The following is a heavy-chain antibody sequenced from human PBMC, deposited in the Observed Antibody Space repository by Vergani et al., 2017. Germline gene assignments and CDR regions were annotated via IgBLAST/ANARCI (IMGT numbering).Heavy chain of an antibody. Sequence: QLQLQESGPGLVKPSETLSLTCTVSGGSISSSSYYLGWVRQPPGKGLEWIGSIYYSGSTYYNPSLKSRVTISVDTSKNQFSLKLSSVTAADTAVYYCARVGLSTVYFDYWGQGTLVTVSS. CDR1: GGSISSSSYY. CDR2: IYYSGST. CDR3: ARVGLSTVYFDY. J-gene: IGHJ4*02. D-gene: IGHD1-26*01. V-gene: IGHV4-39*01.